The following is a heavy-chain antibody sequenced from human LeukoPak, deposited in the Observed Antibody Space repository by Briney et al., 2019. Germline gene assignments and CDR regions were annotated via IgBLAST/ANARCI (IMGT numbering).Heavy chain of an antibody. D-gene: IGHD2-2*01. CDR1: GFTFNNYG. CDR3: AKGPLRGTAAAIDY. Sequence: XGSLRLSCAASGFTFNNYGMHWVRQAPGKGLEWVAVISYDGRNKHYPDSVKGRFTISRDISTDTLWLQMDSLRTEDTAVYYCAKGPLRGTAAAIDYWGQGTLVTVSS. J-gene: IGHJ4*02. CDR2: ISYDGRNK. V-gene: IGHV3-30*18.